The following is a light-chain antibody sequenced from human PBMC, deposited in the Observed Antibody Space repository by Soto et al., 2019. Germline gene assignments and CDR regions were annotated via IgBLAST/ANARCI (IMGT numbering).Light chain of an antibody. CDR1: QTISSW. V-gene: IGKV1-5*01. CDR3: QHYNSYSEA. CDR2: GAS. J-gene: IGKJ1*01. Sequence: DIQMTQSPSTLSGSVGDRVTITCRASQTISSWLAWYQQKPGKAPKRLIYGASTLQSGVPLRFSGSGSGTEFTLTISSLQPDDFATYYCQHYNSYSEAFGQGTKVDI.